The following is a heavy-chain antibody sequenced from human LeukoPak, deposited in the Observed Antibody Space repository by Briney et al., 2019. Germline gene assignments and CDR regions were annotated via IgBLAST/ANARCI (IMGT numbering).Heavy chain of an antibody. J-gene: IGHJ3*02. D-gene: IGHD3-10*01. CDR2: ISSSGRTI. V-gene: IGHV3-11*04. Sequence: LSLTCAVYGGSFSGYYWSWIRQAPGKGLEWVSYISSSGRTIYYADSVKGRFTIYRDNAKNSLYLQMNSLRAEDTAVYYCARVPNGGALLWFGELLLAFDIWGQGTMVSVSS. CDR1: GGSFSGYY. CDR3: ARVPNGGALLWFGELLLAFDI.